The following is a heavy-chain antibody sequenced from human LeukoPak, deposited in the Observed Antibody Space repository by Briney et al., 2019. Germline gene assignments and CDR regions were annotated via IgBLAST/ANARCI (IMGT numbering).Heavy chain of an antibody. D-gene: IGHD6-19*01. V-gene: IGHV3-30*04. CDR1: GFTFSSYA. CDR3: AKAPYSSAWAGAFDF. Sequence: GGSLRLSCAASGFTFSSYAMHWVRQAPGKGLEWVTGISYDGSNKYYADSMKGRFTISRDNAKNYLYLQMNSLRAEDMALYYCAKAPYSSAWAGAFDFWGQGTMVTVSS. CDR2: ISYDGSNK. J-gene: IGHJ3*01.